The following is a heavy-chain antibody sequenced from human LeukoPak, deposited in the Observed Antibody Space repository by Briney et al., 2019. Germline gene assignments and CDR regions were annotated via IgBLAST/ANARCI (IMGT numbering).Heavy chain of an antibody. J-gene: IGHJ6*02. CDR1: GFTFSSNP. V-gene: IGHV3-30*14. CDR3: ARELAERIAAAGTGYYYYYGMDV. CDR2: TSHDENNK. D-gene: IGHD6-13*01. Sequence: PGGSLRLSCAASGFTFSSNPMHWVRQAPGKGLEWVAVTSHDENNKYYADSVKGRFTISRDNSKNTLYLQMNSLRAEDTAVYYCARELAERIAAAGTGYYYYYGMDVWGQGTTVTVSS.